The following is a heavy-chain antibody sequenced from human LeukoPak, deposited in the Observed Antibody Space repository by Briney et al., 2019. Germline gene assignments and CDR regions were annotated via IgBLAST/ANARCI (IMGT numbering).Heavy chain of an antibody. CDR3: ARVESHCSSSSSSIEH. CDR1: GYTFTSYD. J-gene: IGHJ5*02. CDR2: MNPNRGNT. D-gene: IGHD2-2*01. Sequence: EASVRVSCKASGYTFTSYDINWVRQATGQGLEWMGWMNPNRGNTGYAQKFQGRVTMTRNTSINTAYMELSSLRSEDTAVYYCARVESHCSSSSSSIEHWGQGSLVTVSS. V-gene: IGHV1-8*01.